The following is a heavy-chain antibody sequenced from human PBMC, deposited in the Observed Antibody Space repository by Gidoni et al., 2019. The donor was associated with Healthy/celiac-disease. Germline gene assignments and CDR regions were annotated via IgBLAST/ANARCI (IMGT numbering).Heavy chain of an antibody. CDR1: GGPISSSRYY. CDR3: ARVRMRFGEFDAFDI. CDR2: IYYSGST. Sequence: QLQLQESGPGLVKPSETLSLTCTVSGGPISSSRYYWGWIRQPPGKGLEGIGSIYYSGSTYYNPSLKSRVTISVDTSKNQCSLKLSSVTAADTAVYYCARVRMRFGEFDAFDIWGQGTMVTVSS. D-gene: IGHD3-10*01. J-gene: IGHJ3*02. V-gene: IGHV4-39*07.